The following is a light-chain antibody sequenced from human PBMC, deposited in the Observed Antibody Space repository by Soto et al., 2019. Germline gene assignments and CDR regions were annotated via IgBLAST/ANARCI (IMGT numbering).Light chain of an antibody. CDR2: DVS. V-gene: IGLV2-14*01. CDR3: SSYTSSSTLYV. J-gene: IGLJ1*01. Sequence: QSALTQPASVSGSPGQSITISCTGTSSDVGGYNYVSWYQQHPGKAPKLMIYDVSNRPSGVSNRFSGSKSGNTASLTISGRQAEDEADYYCSSYTSSSTLYVFGTGTKVPVL. CDR1: SSDVGGYNY.